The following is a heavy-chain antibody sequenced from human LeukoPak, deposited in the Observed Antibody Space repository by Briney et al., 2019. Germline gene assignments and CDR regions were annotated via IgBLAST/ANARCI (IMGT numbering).Heavy chain of an antibody. CDR3: ARDYGGNHDDDY. V-gene: IGHV3-21*01. Sequence: PGGSLRLSCAASGFTFSSYAMSWVRQAPGKGLEWVSSISSSSSYIYYADSVKGRFTISRDNAKNSLYLQMNSLRAEDTAVYYCARDYGGNHDDDYWGQGTLVTVSS. CDR2: ISSSSSYI. CDR1: GFTFSSYA. J-gene: IGHJ4*02. D-gene: IGHD4-23*01.